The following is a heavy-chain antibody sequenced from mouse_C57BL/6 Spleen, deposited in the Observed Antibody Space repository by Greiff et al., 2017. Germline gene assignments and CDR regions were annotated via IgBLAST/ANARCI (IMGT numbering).Heavy chain of an antibody. CDR3: TRDFYAMDD. V-gene: IGHV1-15*01. J-gene: IGHJ4*01. CDR2: IDPETGGT. CDR1: GYTFTDYA. Sequence: VQLQQSGAELVRPGASVTLSCKASGYTFTDYAMHWVKQTPVHGLEWIGAIDPETGGTAYNQKFKGKAILTAYKSSSTAYMELRSLTSEDSAVYYGTRDFYAMDDWGKGTSVTVSS.